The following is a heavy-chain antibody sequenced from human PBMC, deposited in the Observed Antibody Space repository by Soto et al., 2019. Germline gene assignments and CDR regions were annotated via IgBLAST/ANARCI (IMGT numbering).Heavy chain of an antibody. CDR3: ARAVSDSSGYYNWFDP. Sequence: PSETLSLTCTVSGDSISSYWWSWIRQPPGKGLEWIGYTFYSGSTSYNPSLKSRVTISVDTSKNQFSLKLSSVTAADTAVYYCARAVSDSSGYYNWFDPWGQGTLVTVSS. J-gene: IGHJ5*02. CDR2: TFYSGST. V-gene: IGHV4-59*01. D-gene: IGHD3-22*01. CDR1: GDSISSYW.